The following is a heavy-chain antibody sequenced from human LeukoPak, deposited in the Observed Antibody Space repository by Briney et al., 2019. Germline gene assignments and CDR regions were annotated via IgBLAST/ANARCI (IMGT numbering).Heavy chain of an antibody. Sequence: GGSLRLSCAASGFTFGSCWMNWVRQTPGKGLEWVANINQDGSQKFYVDSVKGRFTISRDNANNSLYLQMNSLRAEDTAVYYCARAWSLDAFDIWGQGIMVTVSS. D-gene: IGHD2-8*01. CDR3: ARAWSLDAFDI. V-gene: IGHV3-7*01. CDR1: GFTFGSCW. CDR2: INQDGSQK. J-gene: IGHJ3*02.